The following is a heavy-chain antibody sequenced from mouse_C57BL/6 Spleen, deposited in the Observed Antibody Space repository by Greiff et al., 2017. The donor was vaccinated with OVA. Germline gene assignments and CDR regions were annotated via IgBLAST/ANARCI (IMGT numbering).Heavy chain of an antibody. CDR1: GFTFSSYA. V-gene: IGHV5-4*01. D-gene: IGHD1-1*01. CDR2: ISDGGSYT. CDR3: ARDKGDYYGSSFDY. J-gene: IGHJ2*01. Sequence: EVQLVESGGGLVKPGGSLKLSCAASGFTFSSYAMSWVRQTPEKRLEWVATISDGGSYTYYPDNVKGRFTISRDNAKNNLYLQMSHLKSEDTAMYYCARDKGDYYGSSFDYWGQGTTLTVSS.